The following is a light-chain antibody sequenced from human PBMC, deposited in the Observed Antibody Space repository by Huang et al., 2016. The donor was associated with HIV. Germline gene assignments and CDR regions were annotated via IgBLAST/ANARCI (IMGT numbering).Light chain of an antibody. CDR2: AGS. CDR1: KDISTY. CDR3: QQYDNVPIT. Sequence: DIQMTQSPSSLSASVGDRVTITCQARKDISTYLNWYQQKPGKAPKVLSNAGSKLETGDPSRFRGSGSGTNFTFTISSLQPEDIATYYCQQYDNVPITFGQGTRLEI. J-gene: IGKJ5*01. V-gene: IGKV1-33*01.